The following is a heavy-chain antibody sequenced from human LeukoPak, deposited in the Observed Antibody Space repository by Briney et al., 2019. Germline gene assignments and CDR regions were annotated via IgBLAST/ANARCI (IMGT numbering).Heavy chain of an antibody. Sequence: GASVKVSCKASGGTFSSYAISWVRQAPGQGLEWMGGIIPIFGTTNYAQKFQGRVTITADKSTSTAYMELSSLRSEDTAVYYCGGGSSLPYYYYMDVWGKGTTVTVSS. J-gene: IGHJ6*03. CDR3: GGGSSLPYYYYMDV. CDR1: GGTFSSYA. CDR2: IIPIFGTT. V-gene: IGHV1-69*06. D-gene: IGHD6-13*01.